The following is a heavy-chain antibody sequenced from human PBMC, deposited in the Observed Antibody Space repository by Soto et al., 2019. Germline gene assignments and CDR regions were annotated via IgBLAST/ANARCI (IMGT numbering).Heavy chain of an antibody. CDR3: ARDPSSAVTDQKGAFDI. Sequence: ASVKVSGQASGYTFPGYYMHWVRKAPGKGLEWMGWINPNSGGTNYAQKFQGWVTMTRDTSISTAYMELSRLRSDDTAVYYCARDPSSAVTDQKGAFDIWGQGTMVTVSS. J-gene: IGHJ3*02. V-gene: IGHV1-2*04. D-gene: IGHD4-17*01. CDR2: INPNSGGT. CDR1: GYTFPGYY.